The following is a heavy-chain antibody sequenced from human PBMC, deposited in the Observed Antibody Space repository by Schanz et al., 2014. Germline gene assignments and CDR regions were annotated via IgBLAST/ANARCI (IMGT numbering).Heavy chain of an antibody. V-gene: IGHV1-18*01. J-gene: IGHJ4*02. D-gene: IGHD4-17*01. CDR2: ISAYTGGT. CDR1: GYTFTSYG. CDR3: ARGRHDYGDPQTFDY. Sequence: QVQLVQSGAEVKKPGASVKVSCKASGYTFTSYGINWVRQAPGQGLEWMGWISAYTGGTNYAQKLQDRVTMTTDTSTTTAYMELRSLRSDDTAVYFCARGRHDYGDPQTFDYWGQGTLVTVSS.